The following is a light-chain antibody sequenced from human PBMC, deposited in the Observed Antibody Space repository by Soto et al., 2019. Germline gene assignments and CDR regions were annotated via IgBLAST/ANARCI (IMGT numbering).Light chain of an antibody. Sequence: DIQMTQSPSSLSASVGDRVIITCRTSQSISNDLNWYQHKPGKAPKGLISAAANLQSGVPSTFSGSGSGTVFTLTISSLQPEDVATYYCQQSSTFSPLTFGEGTKVDIK. V-gene: IGKV1-39*01. CDR3: QQSSTFSPLT. J-gene: IGKJ4*01. CDR2: AAA. CDR1: QSISND.